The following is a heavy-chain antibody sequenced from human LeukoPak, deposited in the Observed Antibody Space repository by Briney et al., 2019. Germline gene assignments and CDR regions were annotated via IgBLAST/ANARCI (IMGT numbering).Heavy chain of an antibody. CDR3: ARDEWGDAFDI. V-gene: IGHV3-21*01. D-gene: IGHD1-26*01. CDR1: GFTFSSYS. CDR2: ISSSSSYI. Sequence: GGSLRLSCAAWGFTFSSYSMNWVRQAPGKGLEWASSISSSSSYIHSADSVRGRFTISRDNAKNSLFLQMNSLRAEDTAVYYCARDEWGDAFDIWGQGTMVTV. J-gene: IGHJ3*02.